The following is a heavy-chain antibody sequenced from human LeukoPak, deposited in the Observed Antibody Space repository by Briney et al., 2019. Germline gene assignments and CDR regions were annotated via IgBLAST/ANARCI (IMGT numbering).Heavy chain of an antibody. CDR3: ARSVEMATKFDY. J-gene: IGHJ4*02. CDR2: INAGNGNT. D-gene: IGHD5-24*01. Sequence: ASVKVSCKASGYTFTSYAMHSVRQAPGQRLEWMGWINAGNGNTKYSQKFQGRVTITRDTSASTAYMELSSLRSEDTAVYYCARSVEMATKFDYWGQGTLVTVSS. CDR1: GYTFTSYA. V-gene: IGHV1-3*01.